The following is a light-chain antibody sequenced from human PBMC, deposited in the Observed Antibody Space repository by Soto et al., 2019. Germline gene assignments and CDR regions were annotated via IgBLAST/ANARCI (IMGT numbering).Light chain of an antibody. CDR1: QDINMW. CDR2: AAX. V-gene: IGKV1-12*01. CDR3: HQAKSYLGIT. J-gene: IGKJ5*01. Sequence: SQLTQSPSSVPPSVGDRVSFHXRASQDINMWLAWYRQKTGKXTKLLXXAAXSLQSGVLSRFRGSGSGTDFTLTISRLKPEDFATYYCHQAKSYLGITFGQGTRLEIK.